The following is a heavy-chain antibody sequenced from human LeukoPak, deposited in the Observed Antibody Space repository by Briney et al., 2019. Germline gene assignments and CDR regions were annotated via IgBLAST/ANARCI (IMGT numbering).Heavy chain of an antibody. CDR2: IYSGGST. D-gene: IGHD3-10*01. CDR3: ASGLGSYRTPYYYMDV. J-gene: IGHJ6*03. V-gene: IGHV3-53*01. CDR1: GFTVSSNY. Sequence: GGSLRLSCVASGFTVSSNYMSWVRQAPGKGLEWVSVIYSGGSTYYADSVKGRFTISRDNSKNTLYLQMNSLRAEDTAVYYCASGLGSYRTPYYYMDVWGSGATVTVSS.